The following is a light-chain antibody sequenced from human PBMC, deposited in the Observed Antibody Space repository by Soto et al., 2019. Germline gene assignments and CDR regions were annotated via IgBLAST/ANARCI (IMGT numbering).Light chain of an antibody. CDR2: DAY. J-gene: IGKJ5*01. Sequence: EDVLTQSPVTLSLSPRERATLSCRASQSFRGLLAWYQQKPGQVPRLLIYDAYNMATGIPPRFSGSGSGTDFTLTISSLEPEDSAVYYCQQRHMWPITFGQGTRLEIK. CDR3: QQRHMWPIT. V-gene: IGKV3-11*01. CDR1: QSFRGL.